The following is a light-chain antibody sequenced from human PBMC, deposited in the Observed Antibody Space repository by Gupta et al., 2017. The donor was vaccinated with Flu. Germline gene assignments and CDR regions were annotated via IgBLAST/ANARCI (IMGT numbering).Light chain of an antibody. CDR3: NSRDTSGNHPVV. CDR1: SLRSCY. V-gene: IGLV3-19*01. CDR2: GKD. J-gene: IGLJ2*01. Sequence: QTVRITCQGDSLRSCYASWYRQKPGQAPVLVFYGKDNRPSEIPDRFSSSSSGNTGSLTITGAQAEDEADYYCNSRDTSGNHPVVFGGGTKLTVL.